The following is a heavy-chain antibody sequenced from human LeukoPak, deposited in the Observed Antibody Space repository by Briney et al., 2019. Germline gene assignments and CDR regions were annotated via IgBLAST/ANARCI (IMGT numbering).Heavy chain of an antibody. Sequence: SETLSLTCAVYGGSLCGYHCSWSPQVPGKGPEVIGEINQCGRTNDKPSLTSRVTISVDTSKNHISLKLTFVTATDTAVYYCAGGWFGFWHNSYADDNAFDIWGQGTMVTVSS. CDR1: GGSLCGYH. J-gene: IGHJ3*02. V-gene: IGHV4-34*01. CDR2: INQCGRT. CDR3: AGGWFGFWHNSYADDNAFDI. D-gene: IGHD5-18*01.